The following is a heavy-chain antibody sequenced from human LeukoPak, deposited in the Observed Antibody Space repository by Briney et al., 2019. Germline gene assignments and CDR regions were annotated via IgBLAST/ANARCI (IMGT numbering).Heavy chain of an antibody. D-gene: IGHD6-13*01. Sequence: PSQTLSLTCTVSGGSISSGSYYWSWIRQPAGKGLEWIGRIYTSGSTNYNPSLKSRVTISVDTSKNQFSLKLSSVTAADTAVYYCARDGESYSSSWYYNWFDPWGQGTPVTVSS. CDR1: GGSISSGSYY. CDR2: IYTSGST. CDR3: ARDGESYSSSWYYNWFDP. V-gene: IGHV4-61*02. J-gene: IGHJ5*02.